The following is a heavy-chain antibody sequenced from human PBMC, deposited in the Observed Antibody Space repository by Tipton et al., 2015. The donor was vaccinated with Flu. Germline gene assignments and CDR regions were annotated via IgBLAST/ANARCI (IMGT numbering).Heavy chain of an antibody. CDR3: ARAVNYDYVWGSYRSNWFDP. CDR1: GYTFTSYG. D-gene: IGHD3-16*02. J-gene: IGHJ5*02. V-gene: IGHV1-18*01. Sequence: QLVQSGAEVKKPGASVKVSCKASGYTFTSYGISWVRQAPGQGLEWMGWISAYNGNTNNAQKLQGRVTMTTDTSTSTAYMELRSLRSDDTAVYYCARAVNYDYVWGSYRSNWFDPWGQGTLVTVSS. CDR2: ISAYNGNT.